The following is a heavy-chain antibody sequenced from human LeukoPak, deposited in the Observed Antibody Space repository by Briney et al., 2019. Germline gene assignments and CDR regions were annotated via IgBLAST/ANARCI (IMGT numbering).Heavy chain of an antibody. CDR3: ATRREYSSSRGY. CDR2: TSGSGGST. Sequence: GGSLRLSCAASGFTFSSYAMSWVRQAPGKGLEWVSATSGSGGSTYYADSVKGRFTISRDNSKNTLYLQMNSLRAEDTAVYYCATRREYSSSRGYWGRGTLVTVSS. J-gene: IGHJ4*02. D-gene: IGHD6-6*01. CDR1: GFTFSSYA. V-gene: IGHV3-23*01.